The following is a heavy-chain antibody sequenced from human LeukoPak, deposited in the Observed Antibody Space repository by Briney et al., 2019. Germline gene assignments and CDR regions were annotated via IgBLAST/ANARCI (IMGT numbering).Heavy chain of an antibody. Sequence: GGSLRLSCAASGFTFSSYGMSWVRQAPGKGLEWVSAISGSGGSTYYADSVKGRFTISRDNSKNTLYLQMNSLRAEDTAVYYCAKDRSGAAAGKIGGYWGQGTLVTVSS. V-gene: IGHV3-23*01. CDR2: ISGSGGST. D-gene: IGHD6-13*01. CDR3: AKDRSGAAAGKIGGY. CDR1: GFTFSSYG. J-gene: IGHJ4*02.